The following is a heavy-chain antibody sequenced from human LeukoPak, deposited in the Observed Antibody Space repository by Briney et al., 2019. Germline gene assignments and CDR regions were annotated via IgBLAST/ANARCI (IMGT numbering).Heavy chain of an antibody. V-gene: IGHV4-61*02. Sequence: SETLSLTCTVSGDSISSGDYYWSWIRQPAGKGLEWIGRISSSGSTNYNPSLKSRVTISVDTSKNQFSLKLSSVTAADTAVYYCARDRYYYDSSGYKYMDVWGKGTTVTVSS. CDR2: ISSSGST. D-gene: IGHD3-22*01. CDR1: GDSISSGDYY. CDR3: ARDRYYYDSSGYKYMDV. J-gene: IGHJ6*03.